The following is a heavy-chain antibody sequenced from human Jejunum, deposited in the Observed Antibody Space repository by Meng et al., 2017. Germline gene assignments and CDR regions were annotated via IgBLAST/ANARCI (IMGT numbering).Heavy chain of an antibody. CDR1: EFTLSHVW. CDR2: IKSKSDGGTA. Sequence: GESLKISCAAPEFTLSHVWMSWVRQAPGKGLEWVGRIKSKSDGGTADYAAPVRGRFTSSRDESKNTLFLQMDSLKIEDTAVYYCCTGYNSGFYEYYFDYWGQGTLVTVSS. J-gene: IGHJ4*02. V-gene: IGHV3-15*01. CDR3: CTGYNSGFYEYYFDY. D-gene: IGHD6-19*01.